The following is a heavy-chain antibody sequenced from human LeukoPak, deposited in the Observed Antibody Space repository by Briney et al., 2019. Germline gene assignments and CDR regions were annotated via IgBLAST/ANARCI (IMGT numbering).Heavy chain of an antibody. J-gene: IGHJ4*02. CDR2: ISSSSSYI. V-gene: IGHV3-21*01. CDR3: ARDSSQLAPLDY. Sequence: LPRATSYYDLRTYSMDWVCHSAGTGLLKITTISSSSSYIYYADSVKGRFTISRDNAKNSLYLQMNSLRAEDTAVYYCARDSSQLAPLDYWGQGTLVTVSS. D-gene: IGHD6-13*01. CDR1: YYDLRTYS.